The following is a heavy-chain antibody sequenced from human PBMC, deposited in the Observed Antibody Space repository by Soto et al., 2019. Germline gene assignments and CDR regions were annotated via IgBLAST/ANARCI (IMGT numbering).Heavy chain of an antibody. J-gene: IGHJ5*02. V-gene: IGHV4-4*02. D-gene: IGHD5-12*01. CDR1: NGSITNDNW. CDR3: ARIWGALAKIAGWFGP. CDR2: IYHTGST. Sequence: QVQLQESGPGLVKPSGTLSLTCAVSNGSITNDNWWSWVRQSPEKGLEWIGDIYHTGSTNHNPSRTSPFSMAIDKATTTFSLRLRSVPAADTAVYYCARIWGALAKIAGWFGPWGQGTLVTVSS.